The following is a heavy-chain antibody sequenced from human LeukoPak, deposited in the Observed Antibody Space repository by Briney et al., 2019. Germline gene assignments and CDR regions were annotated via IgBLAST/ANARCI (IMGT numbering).Heavy chain of an antibody. CDR2: ISGSGGST. D-gene: IGHD3-22*01. V-gene: IGHV3-23*01. J-gene: IGHJ3*02. CDR3: ARDFRSYDGSENHFEDTFDI. CDR1: GFTFSSYA. Sequence: GGSLRLSCAASGFTFSSYAMSWVRQAPGKGLEWVSAISGSGGSTYYADSVKGRFTISRDNSKNTLYLQMNSLRAEDTAVYYCARDFRSYDGSENHFEDTFDIWGQGTMVTVSS.